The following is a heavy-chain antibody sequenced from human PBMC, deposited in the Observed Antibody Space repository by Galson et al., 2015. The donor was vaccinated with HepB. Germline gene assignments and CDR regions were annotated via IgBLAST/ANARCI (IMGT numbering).Heavy chain of an antibody. Sequence: SVKVSCKASGGTFSSYAISWVRQAPGQGLEWMGGIIPIFGTANYAQKFQGRVTITADGSTSTAYMELSSLRSEDTAVYYCARDLSGAYCGGDCHYYGMDVWGQGTTVTVSS. CDR3: ARDLSGAYCGGDCHYYGMDV. J-gene: IGHJ6*02. CDR1: GGTFSSYA. D-gene: IGHD2-21*02. CDR2: IIPIFGTA. V-gene: IGHV1-69*13.